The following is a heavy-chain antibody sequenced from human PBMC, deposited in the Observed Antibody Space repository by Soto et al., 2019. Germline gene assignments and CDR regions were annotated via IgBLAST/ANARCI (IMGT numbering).Heavy chain of an antibody. J-gene: IGHJ4*02. V-gene: IGHV4-4*02. CDR2: IYHSGST. CDR3: ATWGSGYYREFYYFDY. CDR1: GGSISSSNW. Sequence: SETLSLTCAVSGGSISSSNWWSWVRQPPGKGLEWIGEIYHSGSTNYNPSLKSRVTISVDKSKNQFSLKLSSVTAADTAVYYCATWGSGYYREFYYFDYWGQGTLVTVSS. D-gene: IGHD3-22*01.